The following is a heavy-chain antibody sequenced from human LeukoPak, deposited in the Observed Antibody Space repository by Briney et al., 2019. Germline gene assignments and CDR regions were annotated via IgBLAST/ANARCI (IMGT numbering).Heavy chain of an antibody. CDR2: LYYNGST. CDR1: GDSISIFY. D-gene: IGHD3/OR15-3a*01. Sequence: WQTVCVPYGVWGDSISIFYWRWIRQPPAKSREGRGYLYYNGSTKYNTALRGRGSISVDKSKRYGSLNPKSVSAAHTSIYYCARAVRWTGGPVTAAWFDPWGRGTLVTVSS. V-gene: IGHV4-59*12. J-gene: IGHJ5*02. CDR3: ARAVRWTGGPVTAAWFDP.